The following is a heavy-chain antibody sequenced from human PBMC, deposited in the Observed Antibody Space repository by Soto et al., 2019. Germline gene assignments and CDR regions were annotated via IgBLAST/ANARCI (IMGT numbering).Heavy chain of an antibody. V-gene: IGHV3-9*01. CDR1: GFIFDDYG. CDR3: AKAGGLADI. Sequence: EVQLVESGGGLVQPGRSLRLSCVASGFIFDDYGMFWVRQTPGKGLEWVAGISWNSGRIDYADSVKGRFNISRDNAKNSLYLQMNSLRTEDTALYYCAKAGGLADIWGQGTMVIVS. J-gene: IGHJ3*02. D-gene: IGHD3-10*01. CDR2: ISWNSGRI.